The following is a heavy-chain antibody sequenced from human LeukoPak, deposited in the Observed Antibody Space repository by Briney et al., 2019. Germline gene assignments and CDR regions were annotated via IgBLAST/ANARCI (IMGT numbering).Heavy chain of an antibody. J-gene: IGHJ4*02. CDR3: AKADGTAPDPYCFDY. V-gene: IGHV3-23*01. CDR1: GFTFSSYW. Sequence: PGGSLRLSCAASGFTFSSYWMSWVRQAPGKGLEWVSAISGSGGSTYYADSVKGRFTISRDNSKNTLYLQMNSLRVEDTAVYYCAKADGTAPDPYCFDYWGQGTLVTVSS. CDR2: ISGSGGST.